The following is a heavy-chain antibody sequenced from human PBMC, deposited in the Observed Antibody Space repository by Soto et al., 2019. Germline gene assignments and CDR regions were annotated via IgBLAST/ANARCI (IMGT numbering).Heavy chain of an antibody. CDR3: ALLGGYGSGRFRGAFDI. CDR2: INPSGGST. CDR1: GYTFTSYY. D-gene: IGHD3-10*01. Sequence: ASVKVSCKASGYTFTSYYMHWVRQAPGQGLEWMGIINPSGGSTSYAQKFQGRVTMTRDTSTSTVYMELSSLRSEDTAVYYCALLGGYGSGRFRGAFDIWGQGTMVTVSS. V-gene: IGHV1-46*01. J-gene: IGHJ3*02.